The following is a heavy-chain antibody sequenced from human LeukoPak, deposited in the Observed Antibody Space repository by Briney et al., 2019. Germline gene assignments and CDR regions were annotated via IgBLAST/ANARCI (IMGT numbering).Heavy chain of an antibody. CDR2: INPSGGST. D-gene: IGHD3-10*01. CDR1: GYTFTSYY. Sequence: ASVKVSCKASGYTFTSYYVHWVRQAPGQGLEWMGIINPSGGSTSYAQKFQGRVTMTRDTSTSTVYMELSSLRSEDTAVYYCARTAAVSYGSGSYYRPHPYYFDCWGQGTLVTVSS. CDR3: ARTAAVSYGSGSYYRPHPYYFDC. J-gene: IGHJ4*02. V-gene: IGHV1-46*01.